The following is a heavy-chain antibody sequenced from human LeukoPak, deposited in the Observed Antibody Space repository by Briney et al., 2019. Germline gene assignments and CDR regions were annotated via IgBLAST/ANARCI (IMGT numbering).Heavy chain of an antibody. D-gene: IGHD3-22*01. V-gene: IGHV4-4*07. CDR1: GGSISSYY. CDR2: IYTSGST. CDR3: ARDTYYYDSSGYSSFDY. J-gene: IGHJ4*02. Sequence: SETLSLTCTVSGGSISSYYWSWIRQPARKGLDWIGRIYTSGSTNYNPSLKSRVTMSVDTSKNQFSLKLSSVTAADTAVYYCARDTYYYDSSGYSSFDYWGQGTLVTVSS.